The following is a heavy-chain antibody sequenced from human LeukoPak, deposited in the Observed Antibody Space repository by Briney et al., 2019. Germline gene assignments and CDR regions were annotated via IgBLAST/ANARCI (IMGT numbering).Heavy chain of an antibody. CDR2: KKPEGSVE. Sequence: AGCLTLSCAVSAFTFSNICMGWDRQAQGKGLEWEANKKPEGSVETYVDAERGQFTTSRDNDNNLLSLQMNSLRDEHMAVYDCARDGDLNTNFDHWGQGILVTVSS. CDR1: AFTFSNIC. CDR3: ARDGDLNTNFDH. V-gene: IGHV3-7*01. D-gene: IGHD2-21*02. J-gene: IGHJ4*02.